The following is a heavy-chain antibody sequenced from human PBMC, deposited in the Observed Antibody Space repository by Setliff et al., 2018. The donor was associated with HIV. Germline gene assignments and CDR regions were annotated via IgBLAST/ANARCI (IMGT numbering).Heavy chain of an antibody. CDR3: ARGALLAVFDFDH. D-gene: IGHD3-10*01. J-gene: IGHJ4*01. CDR2: IIPMYGSV. V-gene: IGHV1-69*05. CDR1: GGTFSSQA. Sequence: ASVKVSCKASGGTFSSQAINWVRQAPGQGLEWMGGIIPMYGSVDYAQKFQGRVTITTDESTSTAYMELSRLRSEDTAVYFCARGALLAVFDFDHWGHGTLVTVSS.